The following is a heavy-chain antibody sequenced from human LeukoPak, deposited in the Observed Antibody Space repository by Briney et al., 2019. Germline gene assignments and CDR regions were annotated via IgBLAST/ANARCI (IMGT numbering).Heavy chain of an antibody. D-gene: IGHD3/OR15-3a*01. V-gene: IGHV3-48*02. CDR2: ISWSSSAI. CDR1: GFTFSSRS. CDR3: ARDLGPIDF. Sequence: GGSLRLSCEASGFTFSSRSMNCVRQAPGKGLEWISYISWSSSAIYYADSVKGRFTISRDNAKNSVYLQMSSLRDEDTAVYYCARDLGPIDFWGQGTLVTVSS. J-gene: IGHJ4*02.